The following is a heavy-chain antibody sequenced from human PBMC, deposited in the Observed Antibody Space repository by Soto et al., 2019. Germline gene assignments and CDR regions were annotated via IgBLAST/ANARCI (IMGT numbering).Heavy chain of an antibody. J-gene: IGHJ5*02. CDR3: ARELRNYDILTGYYTRWFDP. Sequence: SETLSLTCTVSGGSISSYYWSWIRQPPGKGLEWIGYIYYSGSTNYNPSLKSRVTISVDTSKNQFSLKLSSVTAADTAVYYCARELRNYDILTGYYTRWFDPWGQGTLVTVSS. V-gene: IGHV4-59*01. CDR2: IYYSGST. D-gene: IGHD3-9*01. CDR1: GGSISSYY.